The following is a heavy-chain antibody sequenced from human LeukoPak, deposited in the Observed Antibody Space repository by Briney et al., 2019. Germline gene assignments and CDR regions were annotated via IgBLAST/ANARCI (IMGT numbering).Heavy chain of an antibody. CDR2: IYSDGRT. CDR1: GFTVSSNY. Sequence: GGSLRLSCGVSGFTVSSNYMSWVRQAPGKGLEWVSVIYSDGRTYYADSVKGRFTISRDTSNNALHLQMNSLRAEDTAVYYCARDRNALGGGWFDPWGQGTLVTVSS. V-gene: IGHV3-66*01. J-gene: IGHJ5*02. D-gene: IGHD3-16*01. CDR3: ARDRNALGGGWFDP.